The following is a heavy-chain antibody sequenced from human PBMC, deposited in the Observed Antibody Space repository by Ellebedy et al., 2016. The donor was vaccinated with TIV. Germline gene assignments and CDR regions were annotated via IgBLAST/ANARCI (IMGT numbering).Heavy chain of an antibody. J-gene: IGHJ4*02. V-gene: IGHV3-7*01. D-gene: IGHD2-15*01. CDR1: GFPFSIYW. CDR3: ATGARSEGGY. Sequence: GESLKIPCAASGFPFSIYWMNWVRQAPGKGLEWVANIKEDGSRTSYVDSVRGRFTISSDNAKNSLYLQMNSLRAEDTAVYYCATGARSEGGYWGQGTLVTVSS. CDR2: IKEDGSRT.